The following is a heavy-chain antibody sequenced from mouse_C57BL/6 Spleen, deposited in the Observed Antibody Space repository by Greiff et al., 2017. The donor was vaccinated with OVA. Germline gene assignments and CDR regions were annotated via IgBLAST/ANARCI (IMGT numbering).Heavy chain of an antibody. CDR3: ARGGLLRSTWAAMDY. CDR2: IYPGSGRT. V-gene: IGHV1-55*01. Sequence: QVQLQQPGAELVKPGASVKMSCKASGYTFTSYWITWVKQRPGQGLEWIGDIYPGSGRTNYNEKFKSKATLTVDTSSSTAYMQRSSLTSEDSAVYYCARGGLLRSTWAAMDYWGQGTSVTVSS. D-gene: IGHD1-1*01. J-gene: IGHJ4*01. CDR1: GYTFTSYW.